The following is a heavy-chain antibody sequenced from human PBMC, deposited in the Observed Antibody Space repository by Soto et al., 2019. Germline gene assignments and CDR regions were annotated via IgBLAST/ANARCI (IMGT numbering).Heavy chain of an antibody. CDR1: GYSFTNYW. Sequence: GESLKISCKSSGYSFTNYWIGWVRQMPGKGLEWMGIIYPGDSDTRYSPSFQGHVTISADKSISTAYLQWRSLKASDTAIYYCARAPTSLDGFDIWGQGTMVTVSS. V-gene: IGHV5-51*01. CDR3: ARAPTSLDGFDI. CDR2: IYPGDSDT. J-gene: IGHJ3*02.